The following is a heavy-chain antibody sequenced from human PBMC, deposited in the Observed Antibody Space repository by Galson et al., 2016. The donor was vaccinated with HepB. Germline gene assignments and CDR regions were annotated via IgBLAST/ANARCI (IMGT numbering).Heavy chain of an antibody. CDR2: TYYRSNWNN. Sequence: CAISGDSVSNNKAAWIWIRQSPLRGLEWLGRTYYRSNWNNDYAVSVKNRITISPDTSRNQFSLHLNSVTPEDTAVYYCARAVMLGRGMDVWGQGTTATVSS. V-gene: IGHV6-1*01. CDR3: ARAVMLGRGMDV. J-gene: IGHJ6*02. CDR1: GDSVSNNKAA. D-gene: IGHD3-10*01.